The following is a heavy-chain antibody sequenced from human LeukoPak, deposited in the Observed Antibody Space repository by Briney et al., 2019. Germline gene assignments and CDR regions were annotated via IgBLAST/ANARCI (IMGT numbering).Heavy chain of an antibody. D-gene: IGHD5-24*01. CDR3: ARQGIGWLESGNGMDV. V-gene: IGHV1-2*02. J-gene: IGHJ6*02. Sequence: ASVKVSCKASGYTFTGYYMHWVRQAPGQGLEWMGWINPNSGGTNYAQKFQGRVTMTRDTSISTAYMELSRLRSDDTAVYYCARQGIGWLESGNGMDVWGQGTTVTVSS. CDR1: GYTFTGYY. CDR2: INPNSGGT.